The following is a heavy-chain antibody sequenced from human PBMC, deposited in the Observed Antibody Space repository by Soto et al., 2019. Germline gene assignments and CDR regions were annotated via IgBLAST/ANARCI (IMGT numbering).Heavy chain of an antibody. CDR3: AIGGGDYNHFAY. V-gene: IGHV3-74*01. Sequence: EVQLVESGGGLVQPGGSLRLSCEASGFLFSTYWMFWVRQAPRKGLLWVSRIKSDGSSTSYADSVKGRFTISRDNAKNTCYLQRTSRRAEDRAVYYCAIGGGDYNHFAYWGKGTLVTV. D-gene: IGHD3-9*01. J-gene: IGHJ4*02. CDR2: IKSDGSST. CDR1: GFLFSTYW.